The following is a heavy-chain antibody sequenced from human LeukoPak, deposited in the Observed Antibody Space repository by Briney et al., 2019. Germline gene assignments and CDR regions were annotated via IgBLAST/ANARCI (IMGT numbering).Heavy chain of an antibody. Sequence: ASVKVSCKASDTFTSYGINWVRQAPGQGLEWMGWISAYNGDTNYAQKLQGRVTMTTDTSTSTAYMELRSLRSDDTAVYYCARGQGGSYYFDYWGQGTLVTVSS. V-gene: IGHV1-18*01. CDR2: ISAYNGDT. D-gene: IGHD1-26*01. CDR1: DTFTSYG. J-gene: IGHJ4*02. CDR3: ARGQGGSYYFDY.